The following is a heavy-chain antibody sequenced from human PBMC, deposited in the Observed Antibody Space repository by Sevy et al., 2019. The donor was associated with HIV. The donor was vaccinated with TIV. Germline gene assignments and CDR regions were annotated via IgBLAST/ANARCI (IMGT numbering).Heavy chain of an antibody. CDR3: ARHRGGVVDY. CDR1: GFTFSSYW. J-gene: IGHJ4*02. V-gene: IGHV3-74*01. Sequence: GGSLRLSCAASGFTFSSYWMHWVRQAPGKGLVWVSRISSDGSSTKYADSMKGRFTIARDKAKNTLYLQMNSLRAEDTAVYYCARHRGGVVDYWGQGTLVTVSS. CDR2: ISSDGSST. D-gene: IGHD3-16*01.